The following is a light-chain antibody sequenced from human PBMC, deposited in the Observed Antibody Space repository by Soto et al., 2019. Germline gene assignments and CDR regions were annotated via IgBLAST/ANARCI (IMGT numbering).Light chain of an antibody. CDR3: QQSECLPYT. V-gene: IGKV1-39*01. CDR2: AVS. J-gene: IGKJ2*01. Sequence: DIQMTQSPSSLSASVGDRVTIACRASQSISTYLNWYQQKPGKAPEVLIYAVSSLQRGVPSRFSGSGSGTDFTLAIRSLQPEDFAAYYCQQSECLPYTFGQGTKLEIK. CDR1: QSISTY.